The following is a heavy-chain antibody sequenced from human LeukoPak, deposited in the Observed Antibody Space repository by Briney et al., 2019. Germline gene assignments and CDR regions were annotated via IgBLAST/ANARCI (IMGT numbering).Heavy chain of an antibody. CDR1: GYSFTSYW. D-gene: IGHD2-2*01. Sequence: GESLKISCKGSGYSFTSYWIGWVRQMPGKGLEWMGIIYPGDSDTSYSPSFQGQVTISADKSISTAYLQWSSLKASDTAMYYCARLGCSSTSCYWPEVHLKVLDYWGQGTLVTVSS. CDR3: ARLGCSSTSCYWPEVHLKVLDY. CDR2: IYPGDSDT. J-gene: IGHJ4*02. V-gene: IGHV5-51*01.